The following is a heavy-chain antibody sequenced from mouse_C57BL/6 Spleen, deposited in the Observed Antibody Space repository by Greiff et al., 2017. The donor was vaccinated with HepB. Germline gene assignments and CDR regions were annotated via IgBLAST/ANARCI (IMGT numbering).Heavy chain of an antibody. D-gene: IGHD1-1*01. CDR3: TRVPRLSRPLAMDY. CDR2: ISSGGDYI. V-gene: IGHV5-9-1*02. J-gene: IGHJ4*01. Sequence: EVKLMESGEGLVKPGGSLKLSCAASGFTFSSYAMSWVRQTPEKRLEWVAYISSGGDYIYYADTVKGRFTISRDNARNTLYLQMSSLKSEDTAMYYCTRVPRLSRPLAMDYWGQGTSVTVSS. CDR1: GFTFSSYA.